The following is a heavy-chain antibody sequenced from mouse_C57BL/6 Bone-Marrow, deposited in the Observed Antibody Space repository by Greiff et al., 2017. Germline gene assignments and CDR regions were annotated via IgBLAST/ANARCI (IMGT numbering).Heavy chain of an antibody. CDR3: ATHYYGSREYFDS. V-gene: IGHV1-80*01. J-gene: IGHJ2*01. CDR1: GYAFSSYW. D-gene: IGHD1-1*01. Sequence: VQLQQSGAELVKPGASVKISCKASGYAFSSYWMNWVKQRPGKGLEWIGQIYPGDGDTNYNGKFKGKATLTADKSSSTAYMQLSSLTSEDSAVYFCATHYYGSREYFDSWRQGTTLTVSS. CDR2: IYPGDGDT.